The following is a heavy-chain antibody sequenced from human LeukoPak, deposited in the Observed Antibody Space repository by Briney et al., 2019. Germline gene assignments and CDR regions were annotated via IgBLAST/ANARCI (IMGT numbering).Heavy chain of an antibody. D-gene: IGHD4/OR15-4a*01. J-gene: IGHJ4*02. CDR2: ISSSSSYI. CDR1: GFTFRSYN. Sequence: GGPLRLSCAASGFTFRSYNMNWVRQAPGKRPEWVSSISSSSSYIYYADSVKGRFTISRDNAKNSLYLQMNSLRAEDTALYYRASGASRADYWGQGTLVTVSS. V-gene: IGHV3-21*01. CDR3: ASGASRADY.